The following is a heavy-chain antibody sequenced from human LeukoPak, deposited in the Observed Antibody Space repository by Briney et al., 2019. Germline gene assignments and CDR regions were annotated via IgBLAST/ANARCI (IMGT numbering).Heavy chain of an antibody. J-gene: IGHJ5*02. CDR1: GGSISSYY. V-gene: IGHV4-59*01. CDR3: ARTYYGSGSPFDP. D-gene: IGHD3-10*01. Sequence: SETLSLTCTVPGGSISSYYWSWIRQPPGKGLEWIGYMYYSGSTNYNPSLKSRVTISVDTSKNQFSLKLISVTAADTAVYYCARTYYGSGSPFDPWGQGTLVTVSS. CDR2: MYYSGST.